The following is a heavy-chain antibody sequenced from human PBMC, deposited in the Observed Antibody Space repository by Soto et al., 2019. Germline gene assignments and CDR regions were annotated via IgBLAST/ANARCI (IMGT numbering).Heavy chain of an antibody. CDR3: IARYDFWSGLHYYYYYGMDV. V-gene: IGHV3-15*01. Sequence: EVQLVESGGDFVKPGGSLRISCAASGFTFSNAWMSWVRQAPGKGLEWVGLIKTTTDGGTTDCAAPVKGRFSILRDDSKNTVYLQMNSLKTEDTGVYYCIARYDFWSGLHYYYYYGMDVWGQGTTVTVSS. CDR2: IKTTTDGGTT. J-gene: IGHJ6*02. CDR1: GFTFSNAW. D-gene: IGHD3-3*01.